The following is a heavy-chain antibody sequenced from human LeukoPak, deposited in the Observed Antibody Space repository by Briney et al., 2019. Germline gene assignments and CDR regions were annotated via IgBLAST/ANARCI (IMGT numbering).Heavy chain of an antibody. Sequence: GGSLRLSCAASGFTFSSYAMSWVRQAPVKGLEWVSAISGSGGSTYYADSVKGRFTISRDNSKNTLYLQMNSLRAEDTAVYYCAKYGSGSSYFDYWGQGTLVTVSS. CDR1: GFTFSSYA. V-gene: IGHV3-23*01. CDR3: AKYGSGSSYFDY. D-gene: IGHD3-10*01. J-gene: IGHJ4*02. CDR2: ISGSGGST.